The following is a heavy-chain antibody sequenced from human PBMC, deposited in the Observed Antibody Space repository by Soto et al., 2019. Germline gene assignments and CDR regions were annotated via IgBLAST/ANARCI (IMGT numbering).Heavy chain of an antibody. D-gene: IGHD2-15*01. J-gene: IGHJ6*02. CDR1: GGTFSSYA. CDR3: ARSQGGSSSLDIYYYYYYGMDV. CDR2: IIPIFGTA. V-gene: IGHV1-69*01. Sequence: QVQLVQSGAEVKKPGSSVKVSCKAPGGTFSSYAISWVRQAPGQGLEWMGGIIPIFGTANYAQKFKGRVTITADESTSTVYMELSSLRSEDTAVYYCARSQGGSSSLDIYYYYYYGMDVWGQGTTVTVSS.